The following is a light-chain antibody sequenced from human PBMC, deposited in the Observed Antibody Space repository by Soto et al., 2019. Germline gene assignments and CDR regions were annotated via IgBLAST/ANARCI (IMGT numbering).Light chain of an antibody. CDR3: QQSYSTPQT. CDR2: AAS. J-gene: IGKJ1*01. V-gene: IGKV1-39*01. Sequence: DIQMTQSPSSLSASVGDRVTISCRASQSLGGFLNWYQQKPAKAPKLLIYAASSLQSGVPSRFSGSGSGTDFTLTISSLQAEDFATYYCQQSYSTPQTFGQGTKVDIK. CDR1: QSLGGF.